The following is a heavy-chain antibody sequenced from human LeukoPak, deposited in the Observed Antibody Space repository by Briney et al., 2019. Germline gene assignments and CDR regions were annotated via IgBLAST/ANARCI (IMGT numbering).Heavy chain of an antibody. D-gene: IGHD6-19*01. CDR1: GYSFTSYW. CDR3: AISTQDSSGWCCGMDV. J-gene: IGHJ6*02. Sequence: GESLKISCKGSGYSFTSYWIGWVRQMPGKGLEWMGIIYPGDSDTRYSPSFQGQVTISADKSISTAYLQWSSLKASDTAMYYCAISTQDSSGWCCGMDVWGQGTTVTVSS. CDR2: IYPGDSDT. V-gene: IGHV5-51*01.